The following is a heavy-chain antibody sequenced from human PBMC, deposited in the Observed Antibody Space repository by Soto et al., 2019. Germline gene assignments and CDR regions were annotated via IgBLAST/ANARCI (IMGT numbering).Heavy chain of an antibody. D-gene: IGHD6-19*01. Sequence: QVQLQQWGAGLLKPSETLSLTCAVYGGSFSGYYWSWIRQPPGKGLEWIGEINHSGSTNYNPSLKSRVTISVDTSKNQFSLKLSSVTAADTAVYYCARERRLQCLVHLDPWGQGTLVTVSS. CDR2: INHSGST. CDR3: ARERRLQCLVHLDP. CDR1: GGSFSGYY. J-gene: IGHJ5*02. V-gene: IGHV4-34*01.